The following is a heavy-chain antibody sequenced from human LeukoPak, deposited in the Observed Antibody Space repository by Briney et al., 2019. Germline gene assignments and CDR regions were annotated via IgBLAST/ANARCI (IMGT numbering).Heavy chain of an antibody. Sequence: SETLSLTCTVSGGSISSHYWSWIRQPPGKGLEWIGYIYYSGSTNYNPSLKSRVTISVDTSKNQFSLKPSSVTAADTAVYYCAREDCSSTSCYMDVWGKGTTVTVSS. J-gene: IGHJ6*03. V-gene: IGHV4-59*11. D-gene: IGHD2-2*01. CDR2: IYYSGST. CDR3: AREDCSSTSCYMDV. CDR1: GGSISSHY.